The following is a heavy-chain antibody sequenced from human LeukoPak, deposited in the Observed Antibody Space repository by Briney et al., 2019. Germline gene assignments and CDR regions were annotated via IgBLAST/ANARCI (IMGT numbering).Heavy chain of an antibody. D-gene: IGHD3-22*01. J-gene: IGHJ4*02. Sequence: PSETLSLTCTVSGRSISSGGYYWSWIREHPGKGLEWFGLIYYSGSTYNIPSLKSGISIPVDTSKNQFSLMLTSVTAADTAVYYCASSRGSYYYDSSGYFFDYWGQGTLVTVSS. CDR3: ASSRGSYYYDSSGYFFDY. V-gene: IGHV4-31*03. CDR2: IYYSGST. CDR1: GRSISSGGYY.